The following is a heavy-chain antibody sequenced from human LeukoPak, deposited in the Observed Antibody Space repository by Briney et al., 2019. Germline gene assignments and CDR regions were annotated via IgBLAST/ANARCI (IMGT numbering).Heavy chain of an antibody. Sequence: SETLSLTCTISGDSGDPMNTYYWSWIRQPPGKGLEWIGEINHSGSTNYDPSLKSRVTISVDTSKNQFSLKLSSVTAADTAVYYCARPYAPRYSKSRYFDYWGQGTLVTVSS. CDR1: GDSGDPMNTYY. J-gene: IGHJ4*02. CDR2: INHSGST. D-gene: IGHD6-13*01. V-gene: IGHV4-34*01. CDR3: ARPYAPRYSKSRYFDY.